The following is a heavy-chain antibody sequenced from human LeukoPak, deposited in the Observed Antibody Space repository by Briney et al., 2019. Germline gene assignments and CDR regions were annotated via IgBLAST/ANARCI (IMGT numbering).Heavy chain of an antibody. D-gene: IGHD2/OR15-2a*01. CDR2: IFTGVTT. Sequence: PGGSLRLSCADPGFTLRRNYMRRVPQAPGKGREWVVVIFTGVTTYYTTSVKGRFTISTHNSKNTLYLQMNNLTPEDTAVYYFATPQGQYYYAMYVWGRGTTVTVSS. J-gene: IGHJ6*02. V-gene: IGHV3-53*04. CDR1: GFTLRRNY. CDR3: ATPQGQYYYAMYV.